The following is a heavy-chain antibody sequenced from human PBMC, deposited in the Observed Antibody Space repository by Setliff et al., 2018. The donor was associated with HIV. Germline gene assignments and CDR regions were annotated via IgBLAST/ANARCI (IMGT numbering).Heavy chain of an antibody. J-gene: IGHJ6*03. CDR1: GGSISSSSFY. CDR2: IHYSGSS. Sequence: SETLSLTCTVSGGSISSSSFYWGWIRQPPGKGLEWIGYIHYSGSSNYNPSLKSRVSISLDTSKKQVSLKLNSVTASDTAVYYCARGLSIFGVATPGFYSFMDVWGKGTPVTVSS. CDR3: ARGLSIFGVATPGFYSFMDV. D-gene: IGHD3-3*01. V-gene: IGHV4-61*05.